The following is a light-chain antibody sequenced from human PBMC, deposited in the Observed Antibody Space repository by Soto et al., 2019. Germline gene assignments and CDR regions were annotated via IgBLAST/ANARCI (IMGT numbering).Light chain of an antibody. J-gene: IGKJ2*01. CDR2: WAS. CDR3: QQYYSTFYT. Sequence: DIVMTQSPDSLAVSLGERATINCKSSQSVLYSSNNKNYLAWYQQKPGQPPKLLIYWASTRESGVPDRFSGSESGTDFTLAISSLQADDVAVYYCQQYYSTFYTFGQGTKLEIK. V-gene: IGKV4-1*01. CDR1: QSVLYSSNNKNY.